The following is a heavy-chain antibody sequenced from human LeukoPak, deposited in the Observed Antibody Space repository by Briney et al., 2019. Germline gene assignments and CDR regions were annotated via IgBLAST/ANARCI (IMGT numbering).Heavy chain of an antibody. CDR3: ATDRYCGGGSCYFYFDN. J-gene: IGHJ4*02. Sequence: GGSLRLSCEAFGLXLNRNYISWVRQAPGKGLEWVSTIYIAGGTYYADSVKDRFTISRDTSKNALYLEMNSLRAEDTAVYYCATDRYCGGGSCYFYFDNWGQGTLVTVS. CDR2: IYIAGGT. D-gene: IGHD2-15*01. V-gene: IGHV3-66*01. CDR1: GLXLNRNY.